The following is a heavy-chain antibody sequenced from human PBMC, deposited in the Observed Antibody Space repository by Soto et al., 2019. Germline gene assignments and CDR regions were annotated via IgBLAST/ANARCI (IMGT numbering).Heavy chain of an antibody. D-gene: IGHD3-3*01. CDR2: IYYSGST. J-gene: IGHJ6*02. CDR1: GGSISSYY. Sequence: LSLTCTVSGGSISSYYWSWIRQPPGKGLEWIGYIYYSGSTNYNPSLKSRVTISVDTSKNQFSLKLSSVTAADTAVYYCARGTFLEWFTGMDVWGQGTTVTVSS. V-gene: IGHV4-59*01. CDR3: ARGTFLEWFTGMDV.